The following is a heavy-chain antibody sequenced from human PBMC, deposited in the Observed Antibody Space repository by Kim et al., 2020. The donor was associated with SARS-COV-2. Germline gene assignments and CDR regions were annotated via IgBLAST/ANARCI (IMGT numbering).Heavy chain of an antibody. Sequence: GGSLRLSCAASGFSFDDFAMHWVRQAPGKGLEWVAVISYEGRNKDYADSVKGRFTISRDSSKRTLYLQMNSLRVEDTAVYFCAMGNYYESVSLSGYYNGMDVWGQGTTVTVSS. D-gene: IGHD3-10*01. CDR3: AMGNYYESVSLSGYYNGMDV. J-gene: IGHJ6*02. CDR1: GFSFDDFA. CDR2: ISYEGRNK. V-gene: IGHV3-30*03.